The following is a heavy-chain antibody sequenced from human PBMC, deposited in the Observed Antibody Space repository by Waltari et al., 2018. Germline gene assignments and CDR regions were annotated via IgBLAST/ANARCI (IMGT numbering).Heavy chain of an antibody. D-gene: IGHD5-12*01. J-gene: IGHJ4*02. CDR2: IIPIFRTP. CDR1: GGSFSSYA. Sequence: QVQLAPSGAEVKKPGSSLTVSCKASGGSFSSYALRWVRQVPGQGLEWMGGIIPIFRTPNYAQKFLDRVTITAEESTNTVYMELRSLRPEDTAVYYCARSPGERWLQMFFDYWGQGTLVTVSS. V-gene: IGHV1-69*01. CDR3: ARSPGERWLQMFFDY.